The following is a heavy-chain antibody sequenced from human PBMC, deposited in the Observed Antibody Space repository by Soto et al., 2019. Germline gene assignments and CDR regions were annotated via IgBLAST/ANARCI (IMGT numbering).Heavy chain of an antibody. V-gene: IGHV3-23*01. CDR2: ISGTGGDA. D-gene: IGHD6-13*01. Sequence: HPGGSLRLSCAASGFTFSNYAMNWVRQPPGKGLEWVSTISGTGGDAYYADTVKGRFTISRDNAKNTLYLQMNSLRAEDTAVYYCARGCVGSSSCTKGLWFDPWGQGTLVTVSS. CDR3: ARGCVGSSSCTKGLWFDP. J-gene: IGHJ5*02. CDR1: GFTFSNYA.